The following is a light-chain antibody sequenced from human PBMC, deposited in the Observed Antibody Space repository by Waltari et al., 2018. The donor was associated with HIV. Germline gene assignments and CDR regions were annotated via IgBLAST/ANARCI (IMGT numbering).Light chain of an antibody. CDR1: QPVAIY. V-gene: IGKV3-20*01. CDR2: GAS. Sequence: EIVLTQSPATLSLSPGERATLSCRASQPVAIYLAWYQHKPGQAPRVLIHGASTRATGIPGRFSGSGSETDFTLTIIGLEPEDFAVYYCQQYGDSRWTFGQGTKVEMK. CDR3: QQYGDSRWT. J-gene: IGKJ1*01.